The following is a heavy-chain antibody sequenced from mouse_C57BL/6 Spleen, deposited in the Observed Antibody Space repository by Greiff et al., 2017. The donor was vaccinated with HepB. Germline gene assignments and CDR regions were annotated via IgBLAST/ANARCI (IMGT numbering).Heavy chain of an antibody. J-gene: IGHJ3*01. CDR1: GFSLTSYA. V-gene: IGHV2-9-1*01. Sequence: VHLVESGPGLVAPSQSLSITCTVSGFSLTSYAISWVRQPPGKGLEWLGVIWTGGGTNYNSALKSRLSISKDNSKSQVFLKMNSLQTDDTARYYCARNFGPNGNYDWFAYWGQGTLVTVSA. CDR2: IWTGGGT. D-gene: IGHD2-1*01. CDR3: ARNFGPNGNYDWFAY.